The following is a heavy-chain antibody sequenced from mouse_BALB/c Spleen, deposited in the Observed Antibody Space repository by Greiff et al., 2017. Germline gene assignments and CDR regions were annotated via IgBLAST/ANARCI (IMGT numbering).Heavy chain of an antibody. V-gene: IGHV2-6-7*01. CDR3: ARDEGVASRTMDY. Sequence: VQVVESGPGLVAPSQSLSITCTVSGFSLTGYGVNWVRQPPGKGLEWLGMIWGDGSTDYNSALKSRLSISKDNSKSQVFLKMNSLQTDDTARYYCARDEGVASRTMDYWGQGTSVTVSS. CDR1: GFSLTGYG. J-gene: IGHJ4*01. D-gene: IGHD1-3*01. CDR2: IWGDGST.